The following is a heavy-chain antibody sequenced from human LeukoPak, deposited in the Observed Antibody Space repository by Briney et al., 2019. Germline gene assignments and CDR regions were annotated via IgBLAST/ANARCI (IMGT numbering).Heavy chain of an antibody. CDR3: ARERQLVPRKPKSRPISYYFDY. J-gene: IGHJ4*02. D-gene: IGHD6-13*01. Sequence: SETLSITCNVSGGSISNSTDYWGWIRQPPGKGLEWISTFFYSGSTYYNPSLKSRVTISLDTSKNQFSLKLSSVTAADTAVYYCARERQLVPRKPKSRPISYYFDYWGQGTLVTVSS. CDR2: FFYSGST. CDR1: GGSISNSTDY. V-gene: IGHV4-39*07.